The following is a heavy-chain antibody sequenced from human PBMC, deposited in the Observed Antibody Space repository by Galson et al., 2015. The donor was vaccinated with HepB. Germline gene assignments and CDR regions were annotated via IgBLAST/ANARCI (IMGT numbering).Heavy chain of an antibody. V-gene: IGHV3-23*01. CDR3: AKPGDIVAAPASIHWFDP. Sequence: SLRLSCAASGFTFSRYAMSWVRQAPGKGLDWVSAISGSGGSTYYADSVKGRFTISRDNSKNTLYLQMNSLRAEDTAAYYCAKPGDIVAAPASIHWFDPWGQGTLVTVSS. CDR2: ISGSGGST. D-gene: IGHD2-2*02. J-gene: IGHJ5*02. CDR1: GFTFSRYA.